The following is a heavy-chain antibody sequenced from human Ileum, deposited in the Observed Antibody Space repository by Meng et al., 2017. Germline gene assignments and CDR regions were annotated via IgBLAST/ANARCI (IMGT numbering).Heavy chain of an antibody. D-gene: IGHD2-15*01. CDR1: RTSISNYY. CDR2: IYYSGGT. V-gene: IGHV4-59*12. Sequence: QVQLQQWGAGLLKPSETLSLTCTVSRTSISNYYWSWIRQPPGKGLEWVGHIYYSGGTSYNPSLRSRVSLSIDKSKNQFSLKVISVTAADTAVYYCVNYCSGGKCSPNEKTQHWGQGTLVTVSS. CDR3: VNYCSGGKCSPNEKTQH. J-gene: IGHJ1*01.